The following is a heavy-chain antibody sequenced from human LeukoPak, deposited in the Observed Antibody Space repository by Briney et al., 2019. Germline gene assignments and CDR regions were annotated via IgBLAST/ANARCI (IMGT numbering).Heavy chain of an antibody. V-gene: IGHV1-8*01. D-gene: IGHD1-26*01. CDR2: MNPNSGNT. Sequence: GASVKVSCKASGYTFTSYDINWLRQATGQGLEWMGWMNPNSGNTAYAQKFQGRATMTRNTSISTAYMELSSLRSEDTAVYYCARLGFSRPYYYYYMDVWGKGTTVTVSS. CDR3: ARLGFSRPYYYYYMDV. J-gene: IGHJ6*03. CDR1: GYTFTSYD.